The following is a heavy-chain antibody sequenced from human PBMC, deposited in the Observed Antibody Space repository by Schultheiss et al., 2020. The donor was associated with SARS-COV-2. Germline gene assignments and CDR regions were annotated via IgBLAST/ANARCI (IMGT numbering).Heavy chain of an antibody. D-gene: IGHD4-17*01. J-gene: IGHJ4*02. V-gene: IGHV4-4*02. CDR1: GGSISSSNW. Sequence: SETLSLTYAVSGGSISSSNWWSWVRQPPGKGLEWIGEIYHSGSTNYNPSLKSRVTISVDTSKNQFSLKLSSVTAADTAVYYCASQDDYGDPVPHYWGQGTLVTVSS. CDR3: ASQDDYGDPVPHY. CDR2: IYHSGST.